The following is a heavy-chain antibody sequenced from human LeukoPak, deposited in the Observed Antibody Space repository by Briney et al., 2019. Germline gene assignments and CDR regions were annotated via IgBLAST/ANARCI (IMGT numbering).Heavy chain of an antibody. D-gene: IGHD2-2*01. CDR2: IYTSGST. CDR1: GGSIGSYY. CDR3: ARACSSTSCLNGYYYYYYMDV. V-gene: IGHV4-4*07. J-gene: IGHJ6*03. Sequence: SETLSLTCTVSGGSIGSYYWSWIRQPAGKGLEWNGRIYTSGSTNYNPSLKSRVTMSVDTSKNQFSPKLSSVTAADTAVYYCARACSSTSCLNGYYYYYYMDVWGKGTTVTVSS.